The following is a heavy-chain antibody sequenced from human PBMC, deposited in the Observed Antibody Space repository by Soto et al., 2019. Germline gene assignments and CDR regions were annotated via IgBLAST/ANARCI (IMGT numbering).Heavy chain of an antibody. CDR2: SSTGSTYI. CDR1: GFTFSRYS. CDR3: AREVGAFDI. Sequence: VQLVESGGGLVKPGGSLRLSCAASGFTFSRYSMNWVRQAPGKGLEWVSSSSTGSTYIYYADSVKGRFTISRDDAKNSLFLQMNSLRAEDTAVYYCAREVGAFDIWGQGTTVTVSS. V-gene: IGHV3-21*01. D-gene: IGHD2-2*01. J-gene: IGHJ3*02.